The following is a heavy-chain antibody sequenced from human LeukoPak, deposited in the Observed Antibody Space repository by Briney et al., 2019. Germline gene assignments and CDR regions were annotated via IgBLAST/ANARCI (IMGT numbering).Heavy chain of an antibody. CDR2: FYYGGST. Sequence: SETLSLTCTVSGDSIDINNYYWGWIRQPPGKELEWIASFYYGGSTYYNPSLQSRVTISLDTSKNQFSLKLSSVTAADTAVYYCAMPSDYGDYVTFDYWGQGTLVTVSS. J-gene: IGHJ4*02. D-gene: IGHD4-17*01. CDR1: GDSIDINNYY. CDR3: AMPSDYGDYVTFDY. V-gene: IGHV4-39*07.